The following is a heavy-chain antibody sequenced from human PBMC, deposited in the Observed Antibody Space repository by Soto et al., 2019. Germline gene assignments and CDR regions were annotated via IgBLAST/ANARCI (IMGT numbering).Heavy chain of an antibody. Sequence: PSETLYLTCTVSGGSISSYNWSWIRQPPGKGLEWIGYIYYSGSTNYNPSLKSRVTISVDTSKNQFYLKLSSVTAADTAVYYCARVDPNYYDSSGYYPYFDYWGQGTLVTVS. CDR2: IYYSGST. CDR3: ARVDPNYYDSSGYYPYFDY. CDR1: GGSISSYN. V-gene: IGHV4-59*01. J-gene: IGHJ4*02. D-gene: IGHD3-22*01.